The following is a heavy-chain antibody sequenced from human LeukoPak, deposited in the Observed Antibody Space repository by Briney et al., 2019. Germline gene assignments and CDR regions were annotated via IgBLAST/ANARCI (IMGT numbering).Heavy chain of an antibody. CDR2: IYTTGVT. CDR1: GDSISHGTYY. V-gene: IGHV4-61*02. Sequence: PSETLSLTCSVSGDSISHGTYYWSWIRQPGGQGLESIGRIYTTGVTNYNPSLKTRVTISVDPSLNQFSLNLTSVTAADTAVYYCAREFLASRRNWVDPWGQGTLVTVSS. CDR3: AREFLASRRNWVDP. J-gene: IGHJ5*02. D-gene: IGHD6-6*01.